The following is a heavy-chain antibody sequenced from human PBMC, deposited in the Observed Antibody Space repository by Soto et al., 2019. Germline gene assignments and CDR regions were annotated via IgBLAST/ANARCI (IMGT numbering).Heavy chain of an antibody. Sequence: QVQLQESGPGLVKPSGTLSLTCAVSGGSISSSNWWNWVRQPPGKGLEWIGEIHHSGITNYNPSLKSRVTISVDKSKNQFSLKLNSVTAADKAVYYCARVRQGCSSTSCYFDPWGQGTLVTVSS. V-gene: IGHV4-4*02. D-gene: IGHD2-2*01. CDR1: GGSISSSNW. CDR3: ARVRQGCSSTSCYFDP. J-gene: IGHJ5*02. CDR2: IHHSGIT.